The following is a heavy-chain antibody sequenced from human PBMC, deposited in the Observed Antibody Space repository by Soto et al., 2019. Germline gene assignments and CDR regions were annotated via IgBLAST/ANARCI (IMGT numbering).Heavy chain of an antibody. Sequence: QEQLVESGGGVVQPGRSLRLSCEASGVSVSSYAMHWVRQAPGKGLEWVALIWHDGSTTSYADSVKGRFTSSRDNSKNTHYLQMNNLRAEDTAVYYCASDVEPTKANYYYYGMDVWGRGTPVTVSS. J-gene: IGHJ6*02. CDR1: GVSVSSYA. CDR2: IWHDGSTT. V-gene: IGHV3-33*01. CDR3: ASDVEPTKANYYYYGMDV. D-gene: IGHD1-1*01.